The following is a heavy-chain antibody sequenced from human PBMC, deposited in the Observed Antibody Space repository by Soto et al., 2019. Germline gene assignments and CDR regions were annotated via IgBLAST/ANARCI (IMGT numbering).Heavy chain of an antibody. CDR3: ARSRGGYFDY. CDR1: GDSISSYY. V-gene: IGHV4-59*01. D-gene: IGHD3-16*01. Sequence: QVQLQESGPGLVKPSETLSLTCTVSGDSISSYYWSWIRQPPGKGLEWIGYIYYSGSTNYNPSLKSRVTISVDTSTNQFSLKLSSVTAADPAVDYCARSRGGYFDYWGQGTLVTVSS. CDR2: IYYSGST. J-gene: IGHJ4*02.